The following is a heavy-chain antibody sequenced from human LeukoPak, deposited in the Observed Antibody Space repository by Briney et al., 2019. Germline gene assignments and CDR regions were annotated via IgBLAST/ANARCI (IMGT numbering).Heavy chain of an antibody. D-gene: IGHD3-3*01. J-gene: IGHJ3*02. V-gene: IGHV4-34*01. CDR3: ARDTGVSWSGPSGHDAFDI. CDR1: GGSFSGYY. Sequence: PSETLSLTCAVYGGSFSGYYWSWIRQPPGKGLEWIGEINHSGSTNYNPSLKSRVTISVDTSKNQFSLKLSSVTAADTAVYYCARDTGVSWSGPSGHDAFDIWGQGTMVTVSS. CDR2: INHSGST.